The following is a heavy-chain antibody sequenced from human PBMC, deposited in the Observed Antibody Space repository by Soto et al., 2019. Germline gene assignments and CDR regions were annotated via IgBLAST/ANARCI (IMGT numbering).Heavy chain of an antibody. CDR2: MYPGDSDT. CDR3: ARLPRDCYYTSCYCADS. V-gene: IGHV5-51*01. D-gene: IGHD2-2*01. Sequence: PEESLDISCRRFGYAFSNYLFGLVSPLYGKGLEWMGIMYPGDSDTRLNPSFRGRVTLSVDTSVSTAYLQWDSLQASDTAIYYGARLPRDCYYTSCYCADSWGQGTQVTFSS. J-gene: IGHJ4*02. CDR1: GYAFSNYL.